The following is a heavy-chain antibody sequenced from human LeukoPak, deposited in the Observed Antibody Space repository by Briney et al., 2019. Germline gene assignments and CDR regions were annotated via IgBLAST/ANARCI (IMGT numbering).Heavy chain of an antibody. CDR1: GFTFSSYW. CDR2: IKQDGSEK. CDR3: ARDFLVGATGLDY. J-gene: IGHJ4*02. Sequence: GGSLRLFCAASGFTFSSYWMSWVRQAPGKGLEWVANIKQDGSEKYYVDSVKGRFTISRDNANNSLYLQMNSLRAEDTAVYYCARDFLVGATGLDYWGQGTLVTVSS. D-gene: IGHD1-26*01. V-gene: IGHV3-7*01.